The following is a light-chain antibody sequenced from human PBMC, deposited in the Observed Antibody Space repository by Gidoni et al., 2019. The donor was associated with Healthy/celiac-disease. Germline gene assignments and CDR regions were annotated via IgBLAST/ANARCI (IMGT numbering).Light chain of an antibody. CDR2: DAS. V-gene: IGKV1-5*01. CDR1: QSISSW. CDR3: QQYNSWWT. J-gene: IGKJ1*01. Sequence: DIQMTQSPSTLSASVGDRVTITCRASQSISSWLAWYQQKSGKAPKLLIYDASSLESGVPSRFSGSGSGTEFTLTISSLQPDDFATYYCQQYNSWWTXXXXTKXEIK.